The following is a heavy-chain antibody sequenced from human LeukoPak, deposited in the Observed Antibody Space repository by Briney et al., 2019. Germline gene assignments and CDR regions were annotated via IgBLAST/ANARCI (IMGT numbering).Heavy chain of an antibody. D-gene: IGHD1-20*01. J-gene: IGHJ5*02. CDR1: GFSLSTSGMG. V-gene: IGHV2-70*11. CDR3: ARTITGTPGKWFDP. Sequence: SGPALVKPTQTRTLTCTFSGFSLSTSGMGVSWIRQPPGKALEWLARIDWDDDKYYSTSLKTRLTISKDTSKNQVVLTMPNMDPVDTATYYCARTITGTPGKWFDPWGQGTLVTVSS. CDR2: IDWDDDK.